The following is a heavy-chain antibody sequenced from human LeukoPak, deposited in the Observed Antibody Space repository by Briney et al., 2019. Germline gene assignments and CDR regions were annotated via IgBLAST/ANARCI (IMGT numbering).Heavy chain of an antibody. V-gene: IGHV4-34*01. J-gene: IGHJ3*02. CDR1: GGSFSGYY. CDR3: ARSDGYGLVGI. Sequence: SSETLSLTCAVYGGSFSGYYWSWIRQPPGKGLEWIGEINHSGSTNYNPSLKSRVIILIDTAKNHFSLNLSSVTAADTAVYYCARSDGYGLVGIWGQGTMVTVSS. D-gene: IGHD3-10*01. CDR2: INHSGST.